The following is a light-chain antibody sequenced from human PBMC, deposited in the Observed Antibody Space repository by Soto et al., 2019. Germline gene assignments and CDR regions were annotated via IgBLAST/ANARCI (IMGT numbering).Light chain of an antibody. Sequence: QTVVTQEPSFSVSPGGTVTLTCGLSSGSVSTSYYPSWYQQTPGQAPRTLIYSTNPRSSGVPDRFSGSILGNKAALTITGAQADDDSDYYCVLYLGSGISVFGGGTKLTVL. J-gene: IGLJ3*02. CDR3: VLYLGSGISV. CDR1: SGSVSTSYY. CDR2: STN. V-gene: IGLV8-61*01.